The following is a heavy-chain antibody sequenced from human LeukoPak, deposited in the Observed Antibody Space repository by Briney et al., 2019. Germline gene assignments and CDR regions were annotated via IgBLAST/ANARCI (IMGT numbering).Heavy chain of an antibody. V-gene: IGHV3-23*01. J-gene: IGHJ4*02. Sequence: GGSLRLSCAASGFTFSNYAMSWVRQAPGKGLEWVSTISGGGITTYYADSTKGRFTISRDNSKNTMFLQMNSLRADDTAVYYCPRQSYASGWNPFDYWGQGILVTVSS. CDR1: GFTFSNYA. CDR3: PRQSYASGWNPFDY. CDR2: ISGGGITT. D-gene: IGHD6-19*01.